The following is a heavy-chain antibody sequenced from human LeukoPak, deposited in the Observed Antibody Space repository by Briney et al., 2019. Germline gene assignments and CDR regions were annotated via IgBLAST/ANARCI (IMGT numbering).Heavy chain of an antibody. D-gene: IGHD3-10*01. CDR3: ARFPLYGLIVSAFDY. CDR1: GVSISSSNSY. V-gene: IGHV4-39*07. CDR2: INHSGST. J-gene: IGHJ4*02. Sequence: SETLSLTCTVSGVSISSSNSYWGWIRQPPGKGLEWIGEINHSGSTNYNPSLKSRVTISVDTSKNQFSLKLSSVTAADTAVYYCARFPLYGLIVSAFDYWGQGTLVTVSS.